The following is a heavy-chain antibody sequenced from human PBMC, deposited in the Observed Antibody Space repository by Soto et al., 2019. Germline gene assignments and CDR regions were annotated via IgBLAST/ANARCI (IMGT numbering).Heavy chain of an antibody. V-gene: IGHV4-34*01. CDR1: GGSFSGYY. CDR2: INHSGST. Sequence: PSETLSLTCAVYGGSFSGYYWSWIRQPPGKGLEWIGEINHSGSTNYNPSLKSRVTISVDTSKNQFSLKLSSVTAADTAVYYCSRVKYIDYVRSNDYWGQGTLVTVSS. CDR3: SRVKYIDYVRSNDY. J-gene: IGHJ4*02. D-gene: IGHD3-10*02.